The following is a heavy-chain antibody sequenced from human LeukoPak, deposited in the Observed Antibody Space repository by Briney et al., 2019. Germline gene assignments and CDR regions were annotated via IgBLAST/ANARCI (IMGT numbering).Heavy chain of an antibody. J-gene: IGHJ5*02. CDR2: INPNSGGT. V-gene: IGHV1-2*02. Sequence: ASVKVSCKASGYTFTGYYMHWVRQAPGQGLEWVGWINPNSGGTNYAQKFQGRVTMTRDTSISTAYMELSRLRSDDTAVYYCARESGQENWFDPCGQGTLVTVSS. CDR3: ARESGQENWFDP. CDR1: GYTFTGYY.